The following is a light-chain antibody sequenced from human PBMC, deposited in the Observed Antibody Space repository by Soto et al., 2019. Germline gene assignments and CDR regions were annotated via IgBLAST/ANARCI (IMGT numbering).Light chain of an antibody. V-gene: IGKV1-39*01. CDR2: AAS. Sequence: DIQMAQSPSTLSGSVGDRVKLTCRASQTLSSWLAWYQQKAEKAPKLLIYAASSLQRGVPSTFSGSGSGTDFTLTISSLQPEDFATYYCQQSYSTPWTFGQGTKV. CDR3: QQSYSTPWT. CDR1: QTLSSW. J-gene: IGKJ1*01.